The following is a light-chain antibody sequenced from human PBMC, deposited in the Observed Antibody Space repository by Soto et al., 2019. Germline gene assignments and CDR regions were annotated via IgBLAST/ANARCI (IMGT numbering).Light chain of an antibody. J-gene: IGKJ4*01. CDR2: AAS. CDR1: QYIGRY. Sequence: DIHLTHSPSSLSASVGDRVTITXXAGQYIGRYLNWYQQKPGKAPKLLIYAASSLQSGVPSRFSGSGSGTDFTLTISSLQPEDFATYYCQESYRTPLTFGGGTKV. CDR3: QESYRTPLT. V-gene: IGKV1-39*01.